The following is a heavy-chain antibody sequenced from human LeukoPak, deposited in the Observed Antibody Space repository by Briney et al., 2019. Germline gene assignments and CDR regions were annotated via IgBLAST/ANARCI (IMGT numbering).Heavy chain of an antibody. CDR3: ASSLVNYYDSRKSGAFDI. D-gene: IGHD3-22*01. CDR1: DYSISSGYY. J-gene: IGHJ3*02. Sequence: PSETLSLTCTVSDYSISSGYYWGWIRQSPGKGLEWIGSIYHSGSTYYNPSLKSRVTISVDTSKNQFSLKLSSVTAADTAVYYCASSLVNYYDSRKSGAFDIWGQGTMVTVSS. CDR2: IYHSGST. V-gene: IGHV4-38-2*02.